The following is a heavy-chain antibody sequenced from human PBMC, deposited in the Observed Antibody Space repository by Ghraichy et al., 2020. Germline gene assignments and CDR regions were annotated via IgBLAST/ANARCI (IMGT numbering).Heavy chain of an antibody. CDR1: GASISSYY. CDR3: ARRGYYDSSGYYNFDY. CDR2: IYYNGSP. J-gene: IGHJ4*02. V-gene: IGHV4-59*08. Sequence: SETLSLTCTVSGASISSYYWSWIRQPPGKGLEWIAFIYYNGSPYYSPSLKGRVTISVDTSRGQFSLKLSSVTAADTAVYYCARRGYYDSSGYYNFDYWGQGTLVTVSS. D-gene: IGHD3-22*01.